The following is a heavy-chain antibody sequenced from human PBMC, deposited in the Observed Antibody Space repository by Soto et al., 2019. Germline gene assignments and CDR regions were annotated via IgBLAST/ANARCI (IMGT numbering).Heavy chain of an antibody. CDR3: AHIPSYYQYNWFDP. J-gene: IGHJ5*02. V-gene: IGHV2-5*02. D-gene: IGHD3-10*01. Sequence: QITLKESGPTLVKPTQTLTLTCTFSGFSLSTSGVGVGWIRQPPGKALECLALIYWDGDKRYSPSLKSRLSITTETSNNQVVLTMTNMDPVDTATYYCAHIPSYYQYNWFDPWGQGTLVTVSS. CDR1: GFSLSTSGVG. CDR2: IYWDGDK.